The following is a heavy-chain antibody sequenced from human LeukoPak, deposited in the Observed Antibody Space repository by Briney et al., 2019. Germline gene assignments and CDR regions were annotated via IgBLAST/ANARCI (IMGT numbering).Heavy chain of an antibody. CDR2: ISYEGSNK. D-gene: IGHD3-16*02. CDR3: AKDRTRAYDYVWGSYRPIPDY. CDR1: GFTFSDYG. J-gene: IGHJ4*02. Sequence: PGGSLRLSCAASGFTFSDYGMHWVRQAPGKGLEGGAVISYEGSNKYYEDSVKGRFDIYRDNYKNTLYLQMNSLRAEDTAVYYCAKDRTRAYDYVWGSYRPIPDYWGQGTLVTVSS. V-gene: IGHV3-30*18.